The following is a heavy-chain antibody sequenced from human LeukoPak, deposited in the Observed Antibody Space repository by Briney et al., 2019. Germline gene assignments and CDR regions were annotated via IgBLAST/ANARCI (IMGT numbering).Heavy chain of an antibody. D-gene: IGHD6-19*01. Sequence: GGSLRLSCAVSGFSFSSNCMSWVRQAPGKGPEWVAKIKEDGNEIYYVDSVKGRFTISRDNTKNSLFLQMNSLRAEDTAVYYCATGGAVAGRFAYWGQGTLVTVSP. CDR1: GFSFSSNC. J-gene: IGHJ4*02. CDR2: IKEDGNEI. CDR3: ATGGAVAGRFAY. V-gene: IGHV3-7*01.